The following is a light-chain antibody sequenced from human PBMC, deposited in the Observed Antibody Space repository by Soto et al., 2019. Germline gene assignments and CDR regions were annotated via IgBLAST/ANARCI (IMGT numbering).Light chain of an antibody. J-gene: IGKJ4*01. CDR2: DAS. CDR1: QGLGSA. V-gene: IGKV1-8*01. Sequence: AVRMTQSPSSLSASTGDRVTITCRASQGLGSALAWYQQKPGKAPNVLIYDASTLQSGVPSRFSGSGSGTDFTLTISRLQSEDFATYDYQQYYNYPLTFGGGTKVEIK. CDR3: QQYYNYPLT.